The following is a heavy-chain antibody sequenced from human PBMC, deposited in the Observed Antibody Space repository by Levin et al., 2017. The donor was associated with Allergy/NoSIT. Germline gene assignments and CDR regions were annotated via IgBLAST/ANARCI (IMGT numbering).Heavy chain of an antibody. J-gene: IGHJ6*02. Sequence: SQTLSLTCTVSGGAIRAFYWSWIRQPPGKRLEWIGYIYHSGSSDYSPSLKGRVTISMDKSKNQFSLKLNTVTAADAAVYYCARSREGWAFRSMDVWGQGTTVNVTS. CDR3: ARSREGWAFRSMDV. D-gene: IGHD1-26*01. CDR1: GGAIRAFY. V-gene: IGHV4-59*08. CDR2: IYHSGSS.